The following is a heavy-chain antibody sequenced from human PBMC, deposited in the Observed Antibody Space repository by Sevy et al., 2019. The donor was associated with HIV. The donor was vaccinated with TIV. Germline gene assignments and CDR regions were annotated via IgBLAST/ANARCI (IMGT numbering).Heavy chain of an antibody. Sequence: GGSLRLSCAASGFTFSSYGIHWVRQAPGKGLEWVAFIQYDGSDEYYADSVKGRSTVSRDNSKNTLYLQMNSLRAGDTAMYYCAKERKLAPFDFWGQGTLVTVSS. J-gene: IGHJ4*02. CDR3: AKERKLAPFDF. CDR1: GFTFSSYG. CDR2: IQYDGSDE. V-gene: IGHV3-30*02. D-gene: IGHD1-1*01.